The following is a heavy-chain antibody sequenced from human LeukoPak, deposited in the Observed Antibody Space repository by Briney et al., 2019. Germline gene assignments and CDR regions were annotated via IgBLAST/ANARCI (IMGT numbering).Heavy chain of an antibody. CDR1: GFTFSDYY. V-gene: IGHV3-11*01. D-gene: IGHD2-2*01. CDR3: ARDLLAVVVPAAHAEYFQH. Sequence: GGSLRLSCAASGFTFSDYYMSWIRQAPGRGLEWVSFISSRGTTIYYADSVKGRFTISRDNAKNSLYLQMNSLRAEDTAVYYCARDLLAVVVPAAHAEYFQHWGQGTLVTVSS. CDR2: ISSRGTTI. J-gene: IGHJ1*01.